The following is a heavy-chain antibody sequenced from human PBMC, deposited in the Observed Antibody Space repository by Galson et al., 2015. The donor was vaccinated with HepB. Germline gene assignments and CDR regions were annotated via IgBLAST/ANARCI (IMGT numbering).Heavy chain of an antibody. D-gene: IGHD2-15*01. Sequence: SVKVSCKASGGTFSRNAISWVRQAPGQGLEWMGGIIPMFGTANYAQKFQGRVTITADESTRTAHMELSSLRSEDTAVYYCARDRNIALSNDGVVGYYAMDVWGQGTTVTVSS. CDR1: GGTFSRNA. V-gene: IGHV1-69*13. CDR3: ARDRNIALSNDGVVGYYAMDV. CDR2: IIPMFGTA. J-gene: IGHJ6*02.